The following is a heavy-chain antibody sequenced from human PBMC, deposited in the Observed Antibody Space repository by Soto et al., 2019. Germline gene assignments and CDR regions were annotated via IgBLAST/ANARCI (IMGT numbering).Heavy chain of an antibody. J-gene: IGHJ4*02. Sequence: PGGSLRLSCAASGFTVSSNYMSWVRQAPGKGLEWVGRIKSKARDGETDYAAAVKGRFTISRDDSKNTLYLQMHSLTAEDTAVYYCSTDGTSYGSFDYWGQGALVTVSS. CDR2: IKSKARDGET. D-gene: IGHD1-1*01. CDR3: STDGTSYGSFDY. CDR1: GFTVSSNY. V-gene: IGHV3-15*01.